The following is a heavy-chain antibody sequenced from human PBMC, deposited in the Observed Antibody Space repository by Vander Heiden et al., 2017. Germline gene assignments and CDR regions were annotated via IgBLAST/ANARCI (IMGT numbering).Heavy chain of an antibody. CDR1: GVTVSSYG. CDR2: IWYDGSNK. Sequence: QVELVESVGGMYEPGRSLRLSSAASGVTVSSYGMHWVRQAPGKGLEWVAVIWYDGSNKDYADAVKGRFTISRDNSKNTLYLQMNSLRAEDTAVYYCARDSGHSGYDSIDYWGQGTLVTVSS. D-gene: IGHD5-12*01. J-gene: IGHJ4*02. CDR3: ARDSGHSGYDSIDY. V-gene: IGHV3-33*01.